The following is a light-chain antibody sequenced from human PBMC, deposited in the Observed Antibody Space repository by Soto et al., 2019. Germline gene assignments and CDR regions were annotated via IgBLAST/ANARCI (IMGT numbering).Light chain of an antibody. Sequence: QSVLTQPASVSGSPGQSITISCTGTSSDVGGYNYVSWYQQYPGKAPKLMIYDVSNRPSGVSNRFSGSKSGNTASLTTSGLQAEDEADYYCSSYTISNTLVFGSGTKVTVL. J-gene: IGLJ1*01. CDR1: SSDVGGYNY. CDR2: DVS. CDR3: SSYTISNTLV. V-gene: IGLV2-14*01.